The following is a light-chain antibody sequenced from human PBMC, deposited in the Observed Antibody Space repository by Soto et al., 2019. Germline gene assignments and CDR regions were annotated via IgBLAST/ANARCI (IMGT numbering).Light chain of an antibody. CDR2: KAS. CDR3: QQYSTYPWT. V-gene: IGKV1-5*03. J-gene: IGKJ1*01. CDR1: QTISTL. Sequence: DIQMTQSPSTLSASVGDRVTITCRASQTISTLLAWYQQRPGKAPNLLIYKASSLESGVPSRFSGSGSGTEFILTISSLQPDDFATYFCQQYSTYPWTFGQGTKEEVK.